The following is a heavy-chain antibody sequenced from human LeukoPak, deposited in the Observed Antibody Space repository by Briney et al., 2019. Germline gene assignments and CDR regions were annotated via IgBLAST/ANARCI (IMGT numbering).Heavy chain of an antibody. CDR2: IYYNGST. CDR1: GGSIRYYY. CDR3: ARKGGLFDY. J-gene: IGHJ4*02. Sequence: SSETLSLTCTVSGGSIRYYYWSWIRQSPGKGLEWIGYIYYNGSTNYNPSLKSRVTISVDMSKNQFSLKMSPVTAADTAVYYCARKGGLFDYWGQGRLVTVSS. V-gene: IGHV4-59*01. D-gene: IGHD2-15*01.